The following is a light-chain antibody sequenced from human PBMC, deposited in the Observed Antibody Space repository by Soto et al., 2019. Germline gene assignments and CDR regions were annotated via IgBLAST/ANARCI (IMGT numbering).Light chain of an antibody. Sequence: EIVMTQSPATLSVSPGERATLSCRASQSVNLNLAWYQQKPGQAPRLLIYGASIRATGIPARFSGSGAGTEFTLTINSLQSEDSAIYYCQQGNSWPPLTFGGGTTVEVK. J-gene: IGKJ4*01. CDR3: QQGNSWPPLT. CDR1: QSVNLN. V-gene: IGKV3-15*01. CDR2: GAS.